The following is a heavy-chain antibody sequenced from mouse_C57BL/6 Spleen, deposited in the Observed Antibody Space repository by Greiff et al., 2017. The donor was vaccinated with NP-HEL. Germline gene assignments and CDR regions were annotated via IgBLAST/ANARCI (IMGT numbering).Heavy chain of an antibody. D-gene: IGHD4-1*01. Sequence: VQLQESGAELVRPGTSVKMSCKASGYTFTNYWIGWAKQRPGHGLEWIGDIYPGGGYTNYNEKFKGKATLTADKSSSPSYMQLSSLTSEDSAIYYCASSATGTGFDYWGQGTTLTVSS. J-gene: IGHJ2*01. V-gene: IGHV1-63*01. CDR1: GYTFTNYW. CDR2: IYPGGGYT. CDR3: ASSATGTGFDY.